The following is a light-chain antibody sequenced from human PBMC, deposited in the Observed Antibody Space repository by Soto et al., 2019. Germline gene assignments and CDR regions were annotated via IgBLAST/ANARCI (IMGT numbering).Light chain of an antibody. V-gene: IGKV2-29*01. CDR2: AAS. J-gene: IGKJ1*01. CDR3: QQYYSYPRT. Sequence: DVVMTQTPLSLSVAPGQPASISCKSSQSLLHITGETFLFWYLQKPGQSPQLLIYAASTLQSGVPSRFSGSGSGTDFTLTISCLQSEDFATYYCQQYYSYPRTFGQGTKVEIK. CDR1: QSLLHITGETF.